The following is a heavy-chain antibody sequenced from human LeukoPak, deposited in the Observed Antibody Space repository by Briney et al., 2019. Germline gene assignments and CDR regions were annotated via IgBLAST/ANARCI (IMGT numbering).Heavy chain of an antibody. Sequence: SQTLSLTCTVSGGSISSGDYYWSWIRQPPGKGLEWIGYIYHSGSTHFNPSLKSRVTISVDTSKNQFSLKLSSVTAADTAVYFCARGPDSSGYYYFDYWGQGTLVTVSS. J-gene: IGHJ4*02. CDR2: IYHSGST. CDR1: GGSISSGDYY. D-gene: IGHD3-22*01. V-gene: IGHV4-30-4*01. CDR3: ARGPDSSGYYYFDY.